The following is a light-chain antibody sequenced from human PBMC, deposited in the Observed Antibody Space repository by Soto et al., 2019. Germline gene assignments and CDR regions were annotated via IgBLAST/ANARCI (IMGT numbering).Light chain of an antibody. CDR2: DAS. Sequence: EMVLTQSPGTLSLSPGERATLSCRASQSLGNTYLAWYQRKPGQAPRLLIYDASSRATDIPDRFSGSGAGTDFTLTISRLAPEDSAVYYCQQYGTLITFGQGTRLEIK. CDR1: QSLGNTY. V-gene: IGKV3-20*01. CDR3: QQYGTLIT. J-gene: IGKJ5*01.